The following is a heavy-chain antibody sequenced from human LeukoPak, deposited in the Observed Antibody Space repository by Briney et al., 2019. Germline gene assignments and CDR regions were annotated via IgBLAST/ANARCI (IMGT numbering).Heavy chain of an antibody. V-gene: IGHV3-30*18. Sequence: PGRSLRLSCAASGFTFSSYGMHWVRQAPGKGLEWVAIISYDGSNKYYADSVKGRFTISRDNSKNTLYLQMDSLRVEDTAVYYCAKVLRPSGSYYNGFDPWGQGTLVTVSS. CDR2: ISYDGSNK. J-gene: IGHJ5*02. D-gene: IGHD3-10*01. CDR3: AKVLRPSGSYYNGFDP. CDR1: GFTFSSYG.